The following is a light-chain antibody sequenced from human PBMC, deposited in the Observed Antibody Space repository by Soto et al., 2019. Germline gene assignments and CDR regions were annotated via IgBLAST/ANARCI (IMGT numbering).Light chain of an antibody. V-gene: IGLV2-14*01. CDR3: ASYTSTTTLVV. CDR2: GVN. CDR1: SSDIGRYNY. Sequence: QSALTQPASVSGSPGQSITISCTGTSSDIGRYNYVSWYQQHPGKAPRLVISGVNKRPSGISNRFSGSKSGNTASLTISGLQADDEAIYYRASYTSTTTLVVFGGGTQLTVL. J-gene: IGLJ2*01.